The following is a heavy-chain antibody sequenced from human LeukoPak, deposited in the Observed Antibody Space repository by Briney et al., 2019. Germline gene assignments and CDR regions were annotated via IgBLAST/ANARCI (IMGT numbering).Heavy chain of an antibody. CDR1: GFTFSNYW. CDR2: IKQDGSEK. V-gene: IGHV3-7*01. D-gene: IGHD2-21*02. Sequence: GGSLRLSCAASGFTFSNYWMSWVRQAPGRGLEWVANIKQDGSEKYYVDSVKGRFTISRDNAKNSLYLQMNSLRAEDTAVYYCARASLYCGGDCYGLWGQGTMVTVSS. J-gene: IGHJ3*01. CDR3: ARASLYCGGDCYGL.